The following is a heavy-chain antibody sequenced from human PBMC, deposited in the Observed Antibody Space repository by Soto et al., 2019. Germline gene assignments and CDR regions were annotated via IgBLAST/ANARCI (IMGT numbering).Heavy chain of an antibody. J-gene: IGHJ6*03. Sequence: EVQLVESGGGLVQPGGSLRLSCAASGFTVSSKYMSWVRQAPGKGLEWVSLIQSGGTTYYADSVKGRFTISRDSSKNMLHLQMDSLRAEDTAVYYCAREDILCSGGSCDGVPMEVWGKGTTVTVSS. CDR3: AREDILCSGGSCDGVPMEV. CDR1: GFTVSSKY. V-gene: IGHV3-66*01. D-gene: IGHD2-15*01. CDR2: IQSGGTT.